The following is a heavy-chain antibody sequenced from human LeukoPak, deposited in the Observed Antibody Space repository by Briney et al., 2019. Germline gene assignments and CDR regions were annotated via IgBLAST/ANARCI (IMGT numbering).Heavy chain of an antibody. CDR3: AKVHYTASFPGSFPGRNYFDS. CDR2: IGARGDVT. CDR1: GFAFSGYA. Sequence: GGSLRLSCTVSGFAFSGYAMSWVRQAPGKGPEWVSSIGARGDVTYSADSVKGRFTISRDNSKRTLFLQKNSLRAEDTAVYYCAKVHYTASFPGSFPGRNYFDSWGQGSLVTVSS. J-gene: IGHJ4*02. V-gene: IGHV3-23*01. D-gene: IGHD1-26*01.